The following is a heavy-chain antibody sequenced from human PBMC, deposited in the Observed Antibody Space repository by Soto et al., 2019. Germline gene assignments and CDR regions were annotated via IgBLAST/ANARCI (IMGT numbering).Heavy chain of an antibody. D-gene: IGHD6-13*01. Sequence: QVQLVQSGAEVKKPGSSVKVSCKASGGTFNSDTISWVRQAPGQGLEWMGGIIPIFGSPKNAQKFQGRVTITADESTSTVYMEVTSLTSEDTAVYYCARDFVGIVAAGLERWFDPGGQGTLVTVSS. CDR1: GGTFNSDT. CDR3: ARDFVGIVAAGLERWFDP. J-gene: IGHJ5*02. CDR2: IIPIFGSP. V-gene: IGHV1-69*01.